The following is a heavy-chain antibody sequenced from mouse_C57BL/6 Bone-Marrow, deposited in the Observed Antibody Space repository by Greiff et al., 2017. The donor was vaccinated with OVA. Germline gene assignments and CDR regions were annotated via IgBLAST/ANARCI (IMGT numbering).Heavy chain of an antibody. J-gene: IGHJ1*03. V-gene: IGHV1-55*01. Sequence: VQLQQPGAELVKPGASVKMSCKASGYTFTSYWITWVKQRPGQGLEWIGDIYPGSGSTNYNEKFKSKATLTVDTSSSTAYMQLSSLTSEDSAVYYCARGRAGFRDFDVWGTGTTVTVSS. CDR2: IYPGSGST. D-gene: IGHD3-1*01. CDR3: ARGRAGFRDFDV. CDR1: GYTFTSYW.